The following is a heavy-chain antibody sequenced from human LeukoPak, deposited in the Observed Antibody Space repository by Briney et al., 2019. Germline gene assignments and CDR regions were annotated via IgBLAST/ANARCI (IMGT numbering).Heavy chain of an antibody. J-gene: IGHJ3*02. D-gene: IGHD3-22*01. CDR2: IKQDGSDR. Sequence: GGSLRLSCAASGFTFSSYWMTWVRQAPGKGLEWVASIKQDGSDRYYVDSVKGRFTIYRDNAKTSLYLEMNSLRVEDTAVYYCARGGSGYYCTDALDIWGQGTMVTVSS. V-gene: IGHV3-7*03. CDR1: GFTFSSYW. CDR3: ARGGSGYYCTDALDI.